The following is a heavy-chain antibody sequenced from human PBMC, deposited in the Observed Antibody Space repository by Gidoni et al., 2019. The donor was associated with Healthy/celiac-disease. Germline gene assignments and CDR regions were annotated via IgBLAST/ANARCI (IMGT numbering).Heavy chain of an antibody. Sequence: QVQLVQSGAEVKKPGASVKVSCKASGYTFTSYGIRWVRQAPGQGLEWMGWISAYNGNTNYAQKLQGRVTMTTDTSTSTAYMELRSLRSDDTAVYYCARMRTLGYYGSGSYYNEGVIHYYGMDVWGQGTTVTVSS. CDR1: GYTFTSYG. V-gene: IGHV1-18*01. CDR2: ISAYNGNT. J-gene: IGHJ6*02. D-gene: IGHD3-10*01. CDR3: ARMRTLGYYGSGSYYNEGVIHYYGMDV.